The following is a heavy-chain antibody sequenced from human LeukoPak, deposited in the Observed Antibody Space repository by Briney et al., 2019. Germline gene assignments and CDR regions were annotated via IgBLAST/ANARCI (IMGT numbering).Heavy chain of an antibody. CDR3: ARRWNYGRNYYIDV. Sequence: PSETLSLTCAVSGGSFSNYYWNWIRQTPGKGLEWLGEINDRGRANYNPSLMSRVTVSVDTSKNQFSLRLTSVTATDTAIYYCARRWNYGRNYYIDVWGKGATVSVSS. V-gene: IGHV4-34*01. D-gene: IGHD1-7*01. CDR1: GGSFSNYY. CDR2: INDRGRA. J-gene: IGHJ6*03.